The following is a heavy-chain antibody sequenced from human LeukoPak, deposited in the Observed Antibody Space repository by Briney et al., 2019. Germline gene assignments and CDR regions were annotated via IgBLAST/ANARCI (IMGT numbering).Heavy chain of an antibody. CDR2: IYTSGST. J-gene: IGHJ3*02. CDR1: GGSISSGSYY. Sequence: SQTLSLTCTVPGGSISSGSYYWSWIRQPAGKGLEWIGRIYTSGSTNYNPSLKSRVTISVDTSKNQFSLKLSSVTAADTAVYYCARETRGGRQLAFDIWGQGTMVTVSS. D-gene: IGHD2-15*01. CDR3: ARETRGGRQLAFDI. V-gene: IGHV4-61*02.